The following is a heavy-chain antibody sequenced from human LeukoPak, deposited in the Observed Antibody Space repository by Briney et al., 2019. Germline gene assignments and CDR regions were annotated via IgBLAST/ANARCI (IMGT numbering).Heavy chain of an antibody. Sequence: SETLSLTCTVSGGSISGHYWSWIRQPPGKGLEWIGYIYYSGSTNYNPSLKSRVTISVDTSKNQFSLKLSSVTAADTAVYYCARGYSDFWSGYYISYSYYFDYWGQGTLVTVSS. CDR1: GGSISGHY. V-gene: IGHV4-59*11. CDR2: IYYSGST. J-gene: IGHJ4*02. CDR3: ARGYSDFWSGYYISYSYYFDY. D-gene: IGHD3-3*01.